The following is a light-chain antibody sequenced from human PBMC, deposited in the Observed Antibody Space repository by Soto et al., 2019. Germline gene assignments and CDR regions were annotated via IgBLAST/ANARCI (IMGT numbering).Light chain of an antibody. CDR2: GAS. CDR1: QSISSY. V-gene: IGKV1-39*01. J-gene: IGKJ4*01. CDR3: QQSYSTLALT. Sequence: DIQMTQSPSSLSASVGDRVTITCRASQSISSYLNWYQQKPGKAPKPLIYGASSLQSGVPSRFSGSGSGTDFSLTISSLQPEDFATYYCQQSYSTLALTFGGGTKVEIK.